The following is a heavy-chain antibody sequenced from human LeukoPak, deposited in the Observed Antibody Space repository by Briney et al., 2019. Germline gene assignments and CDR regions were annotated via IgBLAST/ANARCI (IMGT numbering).Heavy chain of an antibody. CDR3: ARRASKLRYFDWFTRGTRFDP. J-gene: IGHJ5*02. CDR2: IYYSGYT. Sequence: SSETLSLTCTVSGGSISSSNYYWGWIRQPPGKGLERIGSIYYSGYTYYNPSVESRVTISVDTSKNQFSLKLSSVTAADTAVYYCARRASKLRYFDWFTRGTRFDPWGQGTLVTVSS. V-gene: IGHV4-39*01. CDR1: GGSISSSNYY. D-gene: IGHD3-9*01.